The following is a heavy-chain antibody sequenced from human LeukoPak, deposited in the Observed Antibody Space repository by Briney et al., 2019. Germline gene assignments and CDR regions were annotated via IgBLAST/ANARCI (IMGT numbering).Heavy chain of an antibody. Sequence: SETLSLTCTVSGGSISSYYWSWIRQPAGKGLEWIGRIYTGGSTNYNPSLKSRVTMSVDTSKNQFSLKLSSVTAADTAVYYCARDRYGSGSYYSYFDYWGQGTLVTVSS. D-gene: IGHD3-10*01. CDR1: GGSISSYY. V-gene: IGHV4-4*07. J-gene: IGHJ4*02. CDR2: IYTGGST. CDR3: ARDRYGSGSYYSYFDY.